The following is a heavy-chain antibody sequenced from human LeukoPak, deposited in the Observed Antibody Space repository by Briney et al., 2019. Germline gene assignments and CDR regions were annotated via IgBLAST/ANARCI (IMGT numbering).Heavy chain of an antibody. J-gene: IGHJ4*02. CDR1: GYTFTSYG. Sequence: SVKVSCKASGYTFTSYGISWVRQAPGQGLEWMGWINPNSGGTNYAQKFQGRVTMTRDTSISTAYMELSRLRSDDTAVYYCASHDSSGYSLDYWGQGTLVTVSS. D-gene: IGHD3-22*01. V-gene: IGHV1-2*02. CDR3: ASHDSSGYSLDY. CDR2: INPNSGGT.